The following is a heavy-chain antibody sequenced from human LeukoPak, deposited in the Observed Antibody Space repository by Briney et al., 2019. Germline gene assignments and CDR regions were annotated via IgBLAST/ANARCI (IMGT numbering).Heavy chain of an antibody. V-gene: IGHV1-2*02. CDR3: ARDPRGGDTQFDY. Sequence: ASVKVSCKASGYTFTGYYMHWVRQAPGQGLEWMGWINPNSGGTNYAQKFQGRVTMTRDTSISTAYTELSRLRSDDTAVYYCARDPRGGDTQFDYWGQGTLVTVSS. D-gene: IGHD2-21*02. J-gene: IGHJ4*02. CDR2: INPNSGGT. CDR1: GYTFTGYY.